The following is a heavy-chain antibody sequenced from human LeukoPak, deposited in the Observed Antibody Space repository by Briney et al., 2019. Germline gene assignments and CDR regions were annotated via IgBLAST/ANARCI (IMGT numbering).Heavy chain of an antibody. CDR1: GGSISSSSYY. J-gene: IGHJ4*02. D-gene: IGHD1-7*01. CDR3: ARHNPVELYYFDY. Sequence: PSETLSLTCTVSGGSISSSSYYWGWIRQPPGKGLEWIGSIYYSGSTYYNPSLKSRVTISVDTSKNQFSLKLSSVTAADTAVYYCARHNPVELYYFDYWGQGTLVTVSS. V-gene: IGHV4-39*01. CDR2: IYYSGST.